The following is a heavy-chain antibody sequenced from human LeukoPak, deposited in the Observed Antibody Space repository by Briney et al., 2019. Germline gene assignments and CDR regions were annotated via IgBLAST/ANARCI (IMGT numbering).Heavy chain of an antibody. CDR2: INHSGST. CDR3: SKSTYYYDTFVNAFDI. D-gene: IGHD3-22*01. Sequence: SETLSLTCAVYGGSFSGYFWSWIRQPPGKGLEWIGEINHSGSTNYNSSLKSRVTISVDTSKNQFALKLSSVTAADTAVYYCSKSTYYYDTFVNAFDIWGQGTMVTVSS. J-gene: IGHJ3*02. CDR1: GGSFSGYF. V-gene: IGHV4-34*03.